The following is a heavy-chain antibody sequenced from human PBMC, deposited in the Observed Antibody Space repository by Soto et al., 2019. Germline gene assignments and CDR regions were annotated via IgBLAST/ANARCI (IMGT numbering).Heavy chain of an antibody. D-gene: IGHD6-13*01. CDR1: GGTFSSYT. Sequence: QVQLVQSGAEVKKPGSSVKVSCKASGGTFSSYTISWVRQAPGQGLEWMGRIIPILGIANYAQKFQGRLTITADKSTSTAYMELSSLRSEDTAVYYCARSALPRIAAAGTDAFDIWGQGTMVTVSS. V-gene: IGHV1-69*02. J-gene: IGHJ3*02. CDR3: ARSALPRIAAAGTDAFDI. CDR2: IIPILGIA.